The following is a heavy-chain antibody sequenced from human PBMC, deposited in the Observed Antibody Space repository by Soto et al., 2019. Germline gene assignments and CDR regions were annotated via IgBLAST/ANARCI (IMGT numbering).Heavy chain of an antibody. CDR2: INHSGST. V-gene: IGHV4-34*01. CDR1: GGSFSGYY. J-gene: IGHJ4*02. D-gene: IGHD6-19*01. CDR3: ARKRNTGWYFDY. Sequence: QVQLQQWGAGLLKPSETLSLTCAVYGGSFSGYYWSWIRQPPGKGLEWIGEINHSGSTNYNPSLKSRVTISVDTSKNQFSLKLSSVTAEDTAVYYCARKRNTGWYFDYWGQGTLVTVSS.